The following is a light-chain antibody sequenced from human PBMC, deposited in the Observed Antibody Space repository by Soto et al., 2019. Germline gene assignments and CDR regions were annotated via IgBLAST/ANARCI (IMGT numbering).Light chain of an antibody. V-gene: IGKV3D-20*02. CDR1: QSVSSSY. CDR2: GAS. CDR3: QQRSNWPPWT. J-gene: IGKJ1*01. Sequence: IGLKKSPGTLSLSPGERATLSCGAFQSVSSSYLAWYQQKPGQAPRLLIYGASSRATGIPDRFSGSGSGTDFTLTISRLEPEDFAVYYCQQRSNWPPWTFGQGSNVDIK.